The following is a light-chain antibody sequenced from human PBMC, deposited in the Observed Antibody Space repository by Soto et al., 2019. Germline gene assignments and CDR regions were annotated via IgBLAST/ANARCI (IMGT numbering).Light chain of an antibody. CDR3: QSYDSSLSGSV. J-gene: IGLJ7*01. CDR2: GNS. Sequence: QSVLTQPASVSGAPGQRVTMSCTGSSSNIGAGYDVHWYQQLPGTAPKLFVYGNSNRPSGVPDRFSGSKSGTSASLAITGLQAEDEADYYCQSYDSSLSGSVFGGGTQLTVL. V-gene: IGLV1-40*01. CDR1: SSNIGAGYD.